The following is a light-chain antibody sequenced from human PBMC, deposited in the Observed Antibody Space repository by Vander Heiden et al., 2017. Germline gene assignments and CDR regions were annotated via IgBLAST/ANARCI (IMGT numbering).Light chain of an antibody. Sequence: QSVLTQPPSASGTPGQRVTISCSGSSSNIGSNYVYWYQQRPGTGPKLLIYSNNQRPSGVPDRFSGSKSGTSASLAISGLRSEDEADYYCAAWDDSLSVVFGGGTKLTVL. V-gene: IGLV1-47*02. CDR1: SSNIGSNY. CDR2: SNN. J-gene: IGLJ2*01. CDR3: AAWDDSLSVV.